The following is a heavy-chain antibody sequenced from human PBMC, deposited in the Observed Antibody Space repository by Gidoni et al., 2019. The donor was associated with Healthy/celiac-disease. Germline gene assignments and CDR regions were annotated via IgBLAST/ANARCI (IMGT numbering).Heavy chain of an antibody. V-gene: IGHV4-61*01. CDR2: IYYSGST. J-gene: IGHJ3*02. CDR1: GGSVSSGNYY. Sequence: QVQLQESGPGLVKPSETLSLTCTVSGGSVSSGNYYWSWIRQPPGKGLEWIGYIYYSGSTTYNPSLKSRVTISVDTSKNQFSLKLSSVTAADTAVYYCVRDLFSSVWIRPAIDAFDIWGQGTMVTVSS. CDR3: VRDLFSSVWIRPAIDAFDI. D-gene: IGHD5-18*01.